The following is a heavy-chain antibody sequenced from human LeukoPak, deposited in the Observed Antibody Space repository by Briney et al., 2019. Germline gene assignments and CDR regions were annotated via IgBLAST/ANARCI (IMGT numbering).Heavy chain of an antibody. CDR3: ARGLGEYDYVWGSYRYLPDY. Sequence: GGSLRLSCAASGFTFSNYAMHWVRQAPGKGLEWVALISYDGSNKYYADSVKGRFTISRDNSKNTLYLQMNSLRAEDTAVYYCARGLGEYDYVWGSYRYLPDYWGQGTLVTVSS. J-gene: IGHJ4*02. V-gene: IGHV3-30*04. CDR1: GFTFSNYA. CDR2: ISYDGSNK. D-gene: IGHD3-16*02.